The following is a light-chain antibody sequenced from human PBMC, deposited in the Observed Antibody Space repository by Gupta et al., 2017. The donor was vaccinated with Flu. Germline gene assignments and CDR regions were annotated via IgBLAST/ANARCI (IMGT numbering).Light chain of an antibody. Sequence: DIQMTSSPSTLSASAGDRVTITCRASQNLNNWLAWYQQKPGKAPKRLIYQASSLKSGVPARFSGGGSGTEFTLKISRVEPDDVATYYCIQDTHEPWTFGQGTKVEIK. J-gene: IGKJ1*01. V-gene: IGKV1-5*03. CDR3: IQDTHEPWT. CDR1: QNLNNW. CDR2: QAS.